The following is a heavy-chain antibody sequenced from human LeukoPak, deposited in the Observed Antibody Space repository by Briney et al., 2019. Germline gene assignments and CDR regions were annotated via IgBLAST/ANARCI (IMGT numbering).Heavy chain of an antibody. Sequence: SVKVSCKASGGTFSSYAISWVRQAPGQGLEWMGGIIPIFGTANYAQKFQGRVTITTDESTSTAYMELSSLRSEDTAVYYCARVYYDFWSGYSPFDYWGQGTLVTVSS. CDR1: GGTFSSYA. CDR2: IIPIFGTA. J-gene: IGHJ4*02. V-gene: IGHV1-69*05. CDR3: ARVYYDFWSGYSPFDY. D-gene: IGHD3-3*01.